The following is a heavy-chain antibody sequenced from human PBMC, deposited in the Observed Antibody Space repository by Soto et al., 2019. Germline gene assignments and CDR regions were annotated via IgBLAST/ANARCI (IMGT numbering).Heavy chain of an antibody. D-gene: IGHD4-17*01. V-gene: IGHV4-31*03. CDR1: GGSISSGGYY. CDR3: ARGGPTVTSTGGGMDV. CDR2: IYYSGST. Sequence: SETLSLTCTVSGGSISSGGYYWSWIRQHPGKGLEWIGYIYYSGSTYYNPSLKSRVTISVDTSKNQFSLKLSSVTAADTAVYYGARGGPTVTSTGGGMDVWGQGTTVTVSS. J-gene: IGHJ6*02.